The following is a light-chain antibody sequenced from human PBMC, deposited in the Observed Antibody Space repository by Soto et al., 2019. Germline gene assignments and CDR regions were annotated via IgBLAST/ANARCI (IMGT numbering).Light chain of an antibody. Sequence: DIQLTQSPSSLSASVGDRITITCRASQSISTFLNWYQQKPGKAPKVLIYGESSLQSGVPSRFSGSGSGTDFTLTISSLQPEDFAAYFCQQSYSTPITFGQGTRLEIK. CDR2: GES. CDR1: QSISTF. CDR3: QQSYSTPIT. J-gene: IGKJ5*01. V-gene: IGKV1-39*01.